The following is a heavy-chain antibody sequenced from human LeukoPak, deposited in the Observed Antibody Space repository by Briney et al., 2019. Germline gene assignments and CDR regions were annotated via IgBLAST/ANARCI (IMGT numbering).Heavy chain of an antibody. D-gene: IGHD5-24*01. Sequence: GGSLRLSCAASGFTFSSYGMHWVRQAPGKGLEWVAVISYDGSNKYYADSVKGRFTISRDNSKNTLYLQMNCLRAEDTAVYYCAKDYRDGYTSYYFDYWGQGTLVTVSS. J-gene: IGHJ4*02. V-gene: IGHV3-30*18. CDR1: GFTFSSYG. CDR2: ISYDGSNK. CDR3: AKDYRDGYTSYYFDY.